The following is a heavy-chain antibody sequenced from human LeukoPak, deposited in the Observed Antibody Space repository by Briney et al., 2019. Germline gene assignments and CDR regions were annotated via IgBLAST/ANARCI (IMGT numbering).Heavy chain of an antibody. CDR2: IFHNGNT. CDR3: ANLGGSAYYDFRAFDI. J-gene: IGHJ3*02. CDR1: GGSISSSIYY. Sequence: SETLSLTCTVSGGSISSSIYYWGWIRQPPGKGLEWIGTIFHNGNTYYNPSLKSRVTISVDTSKNQFSLKLSSVTAADTAVYYCANLGGSAYYDFRAFDIWGQGTMVTVSS. V-gene: IGHV4-39*01. D-gene: IGHD3-3*01.